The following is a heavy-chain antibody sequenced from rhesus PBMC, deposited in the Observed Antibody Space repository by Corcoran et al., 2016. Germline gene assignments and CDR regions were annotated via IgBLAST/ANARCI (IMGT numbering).Heavy chain of an antibody. D-gene: IGHD6-31*01. CDR1: GGSISSNY. CDR2: ISGSGGST. Sequence: QLQLQESGPGLVKPSETLSLTCAVSGGSISSNYWSWIRQPPGKGLEWNGRISGSGGSTDYNPPLQSRVTISTDTSKNQFSLKLSSVTAADTAVYYCARDFSSGWYSYRFDVWGAGVLVTVSS. CDR3: ARDFSSGWYSYRFDV. V-gene: IGHV4-173*01. J-gene: IGHJ5-1*01.